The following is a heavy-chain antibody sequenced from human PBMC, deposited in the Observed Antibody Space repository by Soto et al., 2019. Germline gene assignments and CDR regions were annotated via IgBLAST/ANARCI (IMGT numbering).Heavy chain of an antibody. CDR2: ISYDGSNK. Sequence: QVQLVESGGGVVQPGRSLRLSCAASGFTFSSYAMHWVRQAPGKGLEWVAVISYDGSNKYYADSVKGRFTISRDNSKNTLYLQMNSLRAEDTAVYYCARGSRSGWFSGWFDPWGQGTLVTVSS. CDR3: ARGSRSGWFSGWFDP. CDR1: GFTFSSYA. J-gene: IGHJ5*02. V-gene: IGHV3-30-3*01. D-gene: IGHD6-19*01.